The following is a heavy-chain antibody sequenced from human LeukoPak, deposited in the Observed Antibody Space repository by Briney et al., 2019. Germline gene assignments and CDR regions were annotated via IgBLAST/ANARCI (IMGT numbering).Heavy chain of an antibody. Sequence: GGSLRLSCAASGFTFTSYSMNWVRQAPGKGLEWVSTISGGGGSSYYADSVKGRFTISRDNSKNTLYLQVNSLGAEDTAVYYCAKGGKWDVTPFDYWGQGTLVTVSS. D-gene: IGHD1-26*01. CDR1: GFTFTSYS. CDR3: AKGGKWDVTPFDY. CDR2: ISGGGGSS. J-gene: IGHJ4*02. V-gene: IGHV3-23*01.